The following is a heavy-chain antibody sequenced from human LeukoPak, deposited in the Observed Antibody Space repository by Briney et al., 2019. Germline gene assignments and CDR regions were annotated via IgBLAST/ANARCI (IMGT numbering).Heavy chain of an antibody. CDR3: AKDPGGSYGSGDYFDY. J-gene: IGHJ4*02. CDR1: GFTFSSYA. V-gene: IGHV3-23*01. Sequence: GSLRLSCAASGFTFSSYAMSSLRQAPGKGLEWVSTISGGGGSTYYADSVKGRFTISRDNSKNTFYLQMNSLRAEDTAVYYCAKDPGGSYGSGDYFDYWGQGTLVTVSS. D-gene: IGHD1-26*01. CDR2: ISGGGGST.